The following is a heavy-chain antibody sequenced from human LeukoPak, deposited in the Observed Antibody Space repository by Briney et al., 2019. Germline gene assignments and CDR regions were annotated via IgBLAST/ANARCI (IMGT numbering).Heavy chain of an antibody. Sequence: PSETLSLTCTVSGGSISSTSYYWGWIRQPPGKGLEWIGSIYYSGSTYYNPSLKSRVTISVDTSKNQFSLKLSSVTAADTAVYYCAIRGYDSSGYYIDYWGQGTLVTVSS. J-gene: IGHJ4*02. V-gene: IGHV4-39*01. CDR2: IYYSGST. CDR1: GGSISSTSYY. D-gene: IGHD3-22*01. CDR3: AIRGYDSSGYYIDY.